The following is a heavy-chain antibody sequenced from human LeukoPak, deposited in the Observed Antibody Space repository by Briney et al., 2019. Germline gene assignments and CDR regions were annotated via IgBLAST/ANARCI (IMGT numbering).Heavy chain of an antibody. J-gene: IGHJ2*01. CDR3: ALTPPDYGDYSPDWYFDL. CDR2: ISGSGGST. CDR1: GFTFSSYA. V-gene: IGHV3-23*01. D-gene: IGHD4-17*01. Sequence: GGSLRLSCAASGFTFSSYAMSWVRQAPGKGLEWVSAISGSGGSTYYADSVKGRFTISRDNSKNTLYLQMNSLRAEDTAVYYCALTPPDYGDYSPDWYFDLWGRGTLVTVSS.